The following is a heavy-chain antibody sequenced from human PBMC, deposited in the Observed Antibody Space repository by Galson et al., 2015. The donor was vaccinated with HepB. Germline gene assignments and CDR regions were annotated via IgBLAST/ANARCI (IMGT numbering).Heavy chain of an antibody. D-gene: IGHD2-21*02. CDR1: GYSFTSYW. CDR2: IDPSDSYT. Sequence: QSGAEVKKPGESLRISCKGSGYSFTSYWISWVRQMPGKGLEWMGRIDPSDSYTNYSPSFRGHVTISADKSISTAYLQWSSLKASDTAMYYCARHGESAYCGGDCYRDWFDPWGQGTLVTVSS. J-gene: IGHJ5*02. V-gene: IGHV5-10-1*01. CDR3: ARHGESAYCGGDCYRDWFDP.